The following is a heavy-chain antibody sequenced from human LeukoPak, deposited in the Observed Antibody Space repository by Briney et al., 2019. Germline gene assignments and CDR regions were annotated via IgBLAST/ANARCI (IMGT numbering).Heavy chain of an antibody. CDR3: ARDNYYDSSGYDN. D-gene: IGHD3-22*01. V-gene: IGHV3-48*03. CDR2: ISSSGSTI. CDR1: GFTFSSYE. Sequence: GGSLRLSCAASGFTFSSYEMNWVRQAPGKGLEWVSYISSSGSTIYYADSVKGRFTISRDNAKNSLYLQMNSLRAEDTAVYYCARDNYYDSSGYDNWGQGTLVTVSS. J-gene: IGHJ4*02.